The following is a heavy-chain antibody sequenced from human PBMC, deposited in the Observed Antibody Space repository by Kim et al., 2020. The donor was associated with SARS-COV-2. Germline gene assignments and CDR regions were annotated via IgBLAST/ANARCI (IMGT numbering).Heavy chain of an antibody. CDR2: IYPSDSDT. CDR1: GYIFTSYW. CDR3: ARPARYYDILTGYYRPGEFDY. D-gene: IGHD3-9*01. V-gene: IGHV5-51*01. J-gene: IGHJ4*02. Sequence: GESLKISCKGSGYIFTSYWIGWVRQMPGKGLEWMGSIYPSDSDTRYSPSFQGQVTISADKSISTAYLQWSSLKASDTAMYYCARPARYYDILTGYYRPGEFDYWGKGTLVTVSS.